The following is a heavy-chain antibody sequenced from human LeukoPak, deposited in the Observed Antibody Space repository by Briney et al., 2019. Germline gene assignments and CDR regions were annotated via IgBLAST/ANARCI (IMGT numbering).Heavy chain of an antibody. J-gene: IGHJ4*02. CDR1: GFTFSSYA. CDR3: AKDLYSNYGPADY. CDR2: INGGGVNT. V-gene: IGHV3-23*01. D-gene: IGHD4-11*01. Sequence: GGSLRLSCAASGFTFSSYAMSWVRQAPGKGLEWVSTINGGGVNTHYADSVGGRFTISRDNSKNTLFLQMNSLRDEDTAVYYCAKDLYSNYGPADYWGQGNLVAVSS.